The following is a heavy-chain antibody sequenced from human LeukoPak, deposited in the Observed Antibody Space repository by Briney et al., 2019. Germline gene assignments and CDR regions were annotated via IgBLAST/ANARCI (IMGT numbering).Heavy chain of an antibody. CDR3: ARHRDGYNYVDY. D-gene: IGHD5-24*01. CDR1: GGSISSYY. J-gene: IGHJ4*02. CDR2: IYYSGST. Sequence: PSETLPLTCTVSGGSISSYYWSWIRQPPGKGLEWIGYIYYSGSTNYNPSLKSRVAISVDTSKNQFSLKLSSVTAADTAVYYCARHRDGYNYVDYWGQGTLVTVSS. V-gene: IGHV4-59*08.